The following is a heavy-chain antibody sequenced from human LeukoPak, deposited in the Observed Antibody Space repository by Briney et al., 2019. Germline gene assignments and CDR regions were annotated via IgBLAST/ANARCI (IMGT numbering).Heavy chain of an antibody. CDR3: AKDGSSSGWSGGFDY. V-gene: IGHV3-9*01. D-gene: IGHD6-19*01. CDR2: ISWNGGST. Sequence: PGRSLRLSCAASGFTFDDYAMHWVRQAPGKGLEWVSGISWNGGSTDYADSVKGRFTISRDNAKNSLYLQMNSLRPEDTAFYYCAKDGSSSGWSGGFDYWGQGTLVTVSS. J-gene: IGHJ4*02. CDR1: GFTFDDYA.